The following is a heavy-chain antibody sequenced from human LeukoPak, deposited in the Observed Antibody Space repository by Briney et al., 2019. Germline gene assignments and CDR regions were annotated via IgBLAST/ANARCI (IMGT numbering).Heavy chain of an antibody. J-gene: IGHJ4*02. CDR1: GFTFSSYE. V-gene: IGHV3-48*03. D-gene: IGHD2-8*01. CDR3: ARDSKPIVLMVYAADY. CDR2: ISSSGSTI. Sequence: GGSLRLSCAASGFTFSSYEMNWVRQAPGKGLEWVSYISSSGSTIYYADSVKGRFTISRDNSKNTLYLQMNSLRAEDTAVYYCARDSKPIVLMVYAADYWGQGTLVTVSS.